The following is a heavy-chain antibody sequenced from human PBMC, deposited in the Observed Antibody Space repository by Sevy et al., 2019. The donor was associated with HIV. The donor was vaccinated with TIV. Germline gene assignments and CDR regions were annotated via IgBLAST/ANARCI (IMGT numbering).Heavy chain of an antibody. CDR1: GYTFTTYY. D-gene: IGHD2-15*01. CDR3: TKDVVATPNYYSGMDV. J-gene: IGHJ6*02. V-gene: IGHV1-46*03. Sequence: ASVKVSCKASGYTFTTYYMYWVRQAPGQGLEWMGIINPSGGGTSYAQKFQGRVTMTRDTSTSTVYLELSSLRSEDTAVSYCTKDVVATPNYYSGMDVWGQGTTVTVSS. CDR2: INPSGGGT.